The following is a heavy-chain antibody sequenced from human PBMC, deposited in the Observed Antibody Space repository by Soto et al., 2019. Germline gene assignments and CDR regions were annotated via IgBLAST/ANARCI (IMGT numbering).Heavy chain of an antibody. CDR1: GFTFDDYA. D-gene: IGHD6-19*01. CDR3: AKATTNGGWFNPFDS. CDR2: LSGSGTST. Sequence: EVQLVESGGVVVQPGGSLRLSCAASGFTFDDYAMHWVRQAPGKGLEWVSGLSGSGTSTYYADSVKGRFTISRDNSRDTLFLQMNSLTADDTAVYYCAKATTNGGWFNPFDSWGQGALVTVSS. V-gene: IGHV3-23*04. J-gene: IGHJ4*02.